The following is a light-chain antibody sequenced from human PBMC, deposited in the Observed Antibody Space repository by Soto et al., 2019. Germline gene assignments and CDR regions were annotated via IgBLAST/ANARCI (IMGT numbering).Light chain of an antibody. V-gene: IGKV3-15*01. J-gene: IGKJ2*01. CDR2: GVS. CDR3: QQYNNWTPYT. Sequence: EIVMTQSPATLSVSPGERATLSCRASQSVSSNLAWYQQKPGQAHRLLMYGVSTRGAGISARFSGSGSGTEFTLTISSLQSEDFAVYYCQQYNNWTPYTFGQGTKLEIK. CDR1: QSVSSN.